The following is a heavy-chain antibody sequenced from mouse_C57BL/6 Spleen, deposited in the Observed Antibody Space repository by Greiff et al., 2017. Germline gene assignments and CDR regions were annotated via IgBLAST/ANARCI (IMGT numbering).Heavy chain of an antibody. CDR1: GFTFSSYA. Sequence: VQLKESGGGLVKPGGSLKLSCAASGFTFSSYAMSWVRQTPEKRLEWVATISDGGSYTYYPDNVKGRFTISRDNAKNNLYLQMSHLKSEDTAMYYCARSDDPHFDYWGQGTTLTVSS. CDR3: ARSDDPHFDY. CDR2: ISDGGSYT. V-gene: IGHV5-4*01. J-gene: IGHJ2*01. D-gene: IGHD2-3*01.